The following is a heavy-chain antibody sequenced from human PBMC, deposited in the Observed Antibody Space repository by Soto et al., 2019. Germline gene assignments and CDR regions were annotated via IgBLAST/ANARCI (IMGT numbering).Heavy chain of an antibody. CDR3: AKHYFGVVKYYGMDV. CDR1: GFTFSSYG. D-gene: IGHD3-3*01. V-gene: IGHV3-30*18. J-gene: IGHJ6*02. CDR2: ISYDGSNK. Sequence: PGGSLRLSCAASGFTFSSYGMHWVRQAPGKGLEWVAVISYDGSNKYYADSVKGRFTISRDNSKNTLYLQMNSLRAEDTAVYYCAKHYFGVVKYYGMDVWGQGTTVTVSS.